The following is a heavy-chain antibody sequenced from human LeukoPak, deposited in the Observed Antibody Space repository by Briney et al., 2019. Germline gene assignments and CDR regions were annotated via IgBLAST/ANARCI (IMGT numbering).Heavy chain of an antibody. Sequence: GASVKVSCKVSGYTLTELSMHWVRQAPGKGLEWMGGFDPEDGETIYAQKFQGRVTMTEDTSTGTAYMELSSLRSEDTAVYYCATASGSYAQPHFFDYWGQGTLVTVSS. CDR3: ATASGSYAQPHFFDY. D-gene: IGHD1-26*01. CDR1: GYTLTELS. J-gene: IGHJ4*02. CDR2: FDPEDGET. V-gene: IGHV1-24*01.